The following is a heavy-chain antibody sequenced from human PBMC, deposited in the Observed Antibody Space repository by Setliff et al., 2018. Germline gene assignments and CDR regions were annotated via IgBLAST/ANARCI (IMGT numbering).Heavy chain of an antibody. Sequence: SETLSLTCTVYGGSLSNYYWSWVRQPPGKGPEWIVEINHSGITNYNPSLKGRVTISVDPSKNQVSLKLKSATTADTAVYYCARDRTAYNYGMDVWGQGTTVTVSS. CDR3: ARDRTAYNYGMDV. D-gene: IGHD5-18*01. J-gene: IGHJ6*02. CDR1: GGSLSNYY. CDR2: INHSGIT. V-gene: IGHV4-34*01.